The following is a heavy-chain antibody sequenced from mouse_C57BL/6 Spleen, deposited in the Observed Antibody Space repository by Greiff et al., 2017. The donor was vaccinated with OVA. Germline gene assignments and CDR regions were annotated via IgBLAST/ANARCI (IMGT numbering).Heavy chain of an antibody. D-gene: IGHD2-5*01. V-gene: IGHV14-2*01. CDR1: GFNIKDYY. Sequence: VQLKESGAELVKPGASVKLSCTASGFNIKDYYMHWVKQRTEQGLEWIGRIDPEDGETKYAPKFQGKATITADPSSNTASLQLSPLTSEDTAVYYCARSSNLWYCDVWGTGTTVTVSS. J-gene: IGHJ1*03. CDR2: IDPEDGET. CDR3: ARSSNLWYCDV.